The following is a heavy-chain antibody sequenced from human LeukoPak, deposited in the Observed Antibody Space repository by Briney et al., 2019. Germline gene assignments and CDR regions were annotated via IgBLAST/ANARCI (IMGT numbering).Heavy chain of an antibody. CDR2: ISGSGGST. J-gene: IGHJ6*03. D-gene: IGHD3-10*01. V-gene: IGHV3-23*01. CDR1: GFTFSSYG. Sequence: PGGSLRLSCAASGFTFSSYGMSWVRQAPGKGLEWVSAISGSGGSTYYADSVKGRFTISRDNAKNSLYLQMNSLRAEDTALYYCARVSLWFGELLDKPVYYMDVWGKGTTVTVSS. CDR3: ARVSLWFGELLDKPVYYMDV.